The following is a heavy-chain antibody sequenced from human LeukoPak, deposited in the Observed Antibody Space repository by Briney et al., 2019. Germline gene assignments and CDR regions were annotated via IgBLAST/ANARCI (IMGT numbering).Heavy chain of an antibody. D-gene: IGHD5-18*01. CDR3: ARSSYGERGRDY. CDR1: GFNFMRYA. J-gene: IGHJ4*02. CDR2: ISSSSSYI. V-gene: IGHV3-21*01. Sequence: PGGSLRLSCAASGFNFMRYAMSWVRQAPGKGLEWVSSISSSSSYIYYADSVKGRFTISRDNAKNSLYLQMNSLRAEDTAVYYCARSSYGERGRDYWGQGTLVTVSS.